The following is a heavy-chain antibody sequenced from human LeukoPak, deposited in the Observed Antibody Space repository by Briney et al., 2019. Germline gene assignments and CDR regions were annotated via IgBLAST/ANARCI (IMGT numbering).Heavy chain of an antibody. CDR1: GGSISSSSYY. J-gene: IGHJ6*03. CDR3: ARETYYYDSSAYDYYYYMDV. D-gene: IGHD3-22*01. V-gene: IGHV4-39*07. Sequence: PSETLSLTCTVSGGSISSSSYYWGWIRQPPGKGLEWIGSIYYSGSTYYNPSLKSRVTISVDTSKNQFSLKLSSVTAADTAVYYCARETYYYDSSAYDYYYYMDVWGKGTTVTVSS. CDR2: IYYSGST.